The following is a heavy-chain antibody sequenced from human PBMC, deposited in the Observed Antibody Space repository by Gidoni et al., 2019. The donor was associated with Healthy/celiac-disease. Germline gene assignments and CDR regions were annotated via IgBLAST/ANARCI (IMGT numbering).Heavy chain of an antibody. Sequence: EVQLVESGGGLGTPGRSPGLPCTASGLTSGGTAMSGFRQAPGKGLEWVGFIRSKAYGGTTEYAASVKGRFTISRDDSKSIAYLQMNSLKTEDTAVYYCTRGPIAVAGDYFDYWCQGTLVTVSS. CDR2: IRSKAYGGTT. J-gene: IGHJ4*02. CDR3: TRGPIAVAGDYFDY. CDR1: GLTSGGTA. V-gene: IGHV3-49*05. D-gene: IGHD6-19*01.